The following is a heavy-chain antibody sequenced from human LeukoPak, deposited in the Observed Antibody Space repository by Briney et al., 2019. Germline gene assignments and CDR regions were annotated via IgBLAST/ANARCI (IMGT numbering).Heavy chain of an antibody. V-gene: IGHV3-7*04. D-gene: IGHD3-10*01. J-gene: IGHJ4*02. CDR1: GFTLSSYW. CDR2: IKQDGSEK. CDR3: ASDREYYYGSGSFDY. Sequence: GGSLRLSCAASGFTLSSYWMSWVRQAPGKGLEWVANIKQDGSEKYYVDSVKGRFTISRDNAKNSLYLQMNSLRAEDTAVYYCASDREYYYGSGSFDYWGQGTLVTVSS.